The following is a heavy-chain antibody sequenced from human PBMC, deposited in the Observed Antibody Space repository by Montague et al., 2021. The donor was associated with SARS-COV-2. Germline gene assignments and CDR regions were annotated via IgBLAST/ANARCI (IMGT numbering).Heavy chain of an antibody. CDR1: GGSISAGYY. Sequence: TRSLTCTVSGGSISAGYYWTWIRQIPGKGLEWIGYIYYSGSTXYNPSLKSRVIMSIDTSKHQFSLKVSSVTAADTATYFCSSAIAVADTHYYYYGMDVWGQGTTVTVSS. J-gene: IGHJ6*02. CDR2: IYYSGST. CDR3: SSAIAVADTHYYYYGMDV. D-gene: IGHD6-19*01. V-gene: IGHV4-31*03.